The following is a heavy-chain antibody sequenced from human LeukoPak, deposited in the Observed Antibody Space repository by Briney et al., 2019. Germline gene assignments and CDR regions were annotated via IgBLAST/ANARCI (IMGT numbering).Heavy chain of an antibody. CDR1: GFTFKDYT. D-gene: IGHD5-24*01. V-gene: IGHV3-23*01. CDR3: ARADGYNSGDAFDI. Sequence: GGSLRLSCAASGFTFKDYTMIWVRQAPGRGLEWVSAIEGIGGNTYYADSVKGRFTISRDNSKNTLCLRMNSLRAEDTAVYYCARADGYNSGDAFDIWGQGTMVTVSS. J-gene: IGHJ3*02. CDR2: IEGIGGNT.